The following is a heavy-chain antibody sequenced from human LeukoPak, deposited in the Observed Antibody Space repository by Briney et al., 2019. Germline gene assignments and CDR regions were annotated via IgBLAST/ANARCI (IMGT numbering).Heavy chain of an antibody. CDR3: ARENRITIFGVVITDLDY. V-gene: IGHV1-18*01. CDR2: ISVYNGNT. D-gene: IGHD3-3*01. J-gene: IGHJ4*02. CDR1: GYTFTSYG. Sequence: GSAVKVSCKASGYTFTSYGISWVRQAPGQGLEWMGWISVYNGNTNYAQKLQGRVTITTDTSTSKAYTELRSLRSDGTAVYYCARENRITIFGVVITDLDYWGQGTLVTVSS.